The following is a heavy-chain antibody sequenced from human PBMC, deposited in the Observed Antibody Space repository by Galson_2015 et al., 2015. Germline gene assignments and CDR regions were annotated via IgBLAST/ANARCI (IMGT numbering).Heavy chain of an antibody. CDR1: GFTFSNYA. J-gene: IGHJ4*02. Sequence: SLRLSCAASGFTFSNYAMSWVRQAPGKGLEWVSGLSGSGGSTYYADSVKGRFTISRDNSKNTLYLQMSSLRAEDTAVYYCAKQSGTSYYQPVDYWGQGTLVSVSS. CDR3: AKQSGTSYYQPVDY. V-gene: IGHV3-23*01. D-gene: IGHD2-2*01. CDR2: LSGSGGST.